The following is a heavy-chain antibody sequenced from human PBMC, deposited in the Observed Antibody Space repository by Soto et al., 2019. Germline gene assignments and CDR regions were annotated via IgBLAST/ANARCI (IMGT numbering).Heavy chain of an antibody. D-gene: IGHD3-10*01. V-gene: IGHV1-69*13. CDR2: IIPMFGTT. Sequence: ASVKVSCKASGGTFSSYAISWVRQAPGQGLEWMGGIIPMFGTTKYAEKFRGRVSITADESTSTASVELRSLRSEDTAVYYCAGSFKYGSGTFDAFDIWGQGTMVTVSS. CDR1: GGTFSSYA. CDR3: AGSFKYGSGTFDAFDI. J-gene: IGHJ3*02.